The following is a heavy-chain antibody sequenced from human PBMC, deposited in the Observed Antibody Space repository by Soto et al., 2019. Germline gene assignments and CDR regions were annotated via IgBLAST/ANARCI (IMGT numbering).Heavy chain of an antibody. J-gene: IGHJ3*02. CDR3: ARGLAARPVFVFDM. Sequence: SGPTLGNPTQTLTLTCSFSGFSLTTSGVGVGWIRQPPGKALEWLAHIYWSGDEHYRPSLESRLSITKDTSKNQVVLTMNNMDPVDTGTYYCARGLAARPVFVFDMWGQGTMVTVSS. V-gene: IGHV2-5*04. CDR1: GFSLTTSGVG. D-gene: IGHD6-6*01. CDR2: IYWSGDE.